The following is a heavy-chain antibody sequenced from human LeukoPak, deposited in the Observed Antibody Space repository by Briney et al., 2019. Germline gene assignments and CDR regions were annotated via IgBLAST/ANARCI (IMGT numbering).Heavy chain of an antibody. CDR2: IKSKTDGGTT. V-gene: IGHV3-15*01. CDR3: TTDRSRYYDDAFDI. Sequence: MAGGSLRLSCAASGFTFSNAWMSWVRQAPGKGLEWVGRIKSKTDGGTTDYAAPVKGRFTISRDDSKNTLYLQMNSLKTEDTAVYYCTTDRSRYYDDAFDIWGQGTMVTVSS. D-gene: IGHD3-3*01. J-gene: IGHJ3*02. CDR1: GFTFSNAW.